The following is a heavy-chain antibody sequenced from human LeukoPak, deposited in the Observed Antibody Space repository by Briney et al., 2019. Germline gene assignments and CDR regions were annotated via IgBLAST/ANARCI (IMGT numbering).Heavy chain of an antibody. CDR2: TYYRSKWYN. V-gene: IGHV6-1*01. Sequence: SQTLSLTCAISGDSVSSNSAAWSWIRQSPSRGLEWLGRTYYRSKWYNDYAVSVISRITINPDTSKNQFSLQLNSVTPEDTTVYYCARGSSSNSWYFDYWGQGTLVTVSS. CDR1: GDSVSSNSAA. J-gene: IGHJ4*02. CDR3: ARGSSSNSWYFDY. D-gene: IGHD6-13*01.